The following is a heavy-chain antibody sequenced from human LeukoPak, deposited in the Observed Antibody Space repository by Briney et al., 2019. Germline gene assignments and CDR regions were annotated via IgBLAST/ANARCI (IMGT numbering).Heavy chain of an antibody. Sequence: SETLSLTCTVSGGSISSGGYYWSWIRQHPGKGLEWIGYIYYSGSTYYNPSLKSRVTISVDTSKNQFSLKLSSVTAADMAVYYCARAGITMVRGVIPLEWFDPWGQGTLVTVSS. J-gene: IGHJ5*02. CDR1: GGSISSGGYY. CDR3: ARAGITMVRGVIPLEWFDP. D-gene: IGHD3-10*01. V-gene: IGHV4-31*03. CDR2: IYYSGST.